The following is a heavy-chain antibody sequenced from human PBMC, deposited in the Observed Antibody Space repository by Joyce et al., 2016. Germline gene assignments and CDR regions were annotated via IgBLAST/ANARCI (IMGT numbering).Heavy chain of an antibody. D-gene: IGHD3-22*01. Sequence: EVQLVESGGGLVKPGGSLRISCAASGFTFSTSSRSWCRRGPGKGLEWVSASSSDSTYIFYADSVKGRFTVSRDNAKNSLYLQMNSLRAEDTAVFFCARGGIVYDYSMDLWGQGTTVTVSS. CDR1: GFTFSTSS. V-gene: IGHV3-21*02. CDR2: SSSDSTYI. J-gene: IGHJ6*02. CDR3: ARGGIVYDYSMDL.